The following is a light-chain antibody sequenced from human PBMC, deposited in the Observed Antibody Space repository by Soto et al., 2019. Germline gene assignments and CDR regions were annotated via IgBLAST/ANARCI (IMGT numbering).Light chain of an antibody. Sequence: EIVMTQSPATLSVSPGERATLSCRASQSVSSNLAWYQQKPGQAPRLLIYGASTRATGIPARFSGSGSGTECTLTISTVQSEDFAVYYCQQYNNWPFPSWTFGQGTKVEIK. CDR3: QQYNNWPFPSWT. CDR1: QSVSSN. V-gene: IGKV3-15*01. J-gene: IGKJ1*01. CDR2: GAS.